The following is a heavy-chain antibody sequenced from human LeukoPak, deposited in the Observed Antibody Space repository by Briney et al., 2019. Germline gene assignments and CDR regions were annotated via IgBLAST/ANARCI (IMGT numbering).Heavy chain of an antibody. Sequence: GGSLRLSCAASRFTFSSYSMNWVRQAPGKGLEWVSSISSSSSYIYYADSVKGRFTISRDNAKNSLYLQMNSLRAEDTAVYYCARAVQLWSYFDYWGQGTLVTVSS. V-gene: IGHV3-21*01. CDR3: ARAVQLWSYFDY. CDR2: ISSSSSYI. J-gene: IGHJ4*02. CDR1: RFTFSSYS. D-gene: IGHD5-18*01.